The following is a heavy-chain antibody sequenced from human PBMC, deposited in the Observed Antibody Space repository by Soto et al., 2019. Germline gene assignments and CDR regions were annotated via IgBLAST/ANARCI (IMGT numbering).Heavy chain of an antibody. CDR3: ARRAEDYYTSYYYFDY. V-gene: IGHV4-61*08. J-gene: IGHJ4*02. Sequence: PSETLSLTCAVSGGSISSGGYSWSWIRQPPGKGLEWIGYIYYSGSTNYNPSLKSRVTISVDTSKNQFSLKLSSVTAADTAVYYCARRAEDYYTSYYYFDYWGQGTLVTVSS. CDR1: GGSISSGGYS. D-gene: IGHD3-22*01. CDR2: IYYSGST.